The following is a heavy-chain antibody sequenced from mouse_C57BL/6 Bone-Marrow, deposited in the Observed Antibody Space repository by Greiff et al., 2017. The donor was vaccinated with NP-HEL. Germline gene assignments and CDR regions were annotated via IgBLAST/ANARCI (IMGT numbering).Heavy chain of an antibody. CDR3: ARGATVGFDY. J-gene: IGHJ2*01. D-gene: IGHD1-1*01. V-gene: IGHV1-82*01. CDR2: IYPGDGDT. Sequence: QVQLQQSGPELVKPGASVKISCKASGYAFSSSWMNWVKQRPGKGLEWIGRIYPGDGDTNYNGKFKGKATLSADNSSSTAYMQLSSLTSEDSAVYFCARGATVGFDYWGQGTTLTVSS. CDR1: GYAFSSSW.